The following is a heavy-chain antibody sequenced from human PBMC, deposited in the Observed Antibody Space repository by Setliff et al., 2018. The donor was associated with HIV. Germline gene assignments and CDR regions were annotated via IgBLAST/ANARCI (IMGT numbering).Heavy chain of an antibody. V-gene: IGHV3-23*01. CDR2: VSGSGGST. Sequence: PGGSLSLSCAASGFTFNTYVMSWVRQAPGKGLEWVSIVSGSGGSTYYADSVKGRFTISRDNSKNTLYLQMNSLRVDDTAVYYCVKMRGSGSHYSYSFDYWGQGTLVTVSS. D-gene: IGHD3-10*01. CDR1: GFTFNTYV. CDR3: VKMRGSGSHYSYSFDY. J-gene: IGHJ4*02.